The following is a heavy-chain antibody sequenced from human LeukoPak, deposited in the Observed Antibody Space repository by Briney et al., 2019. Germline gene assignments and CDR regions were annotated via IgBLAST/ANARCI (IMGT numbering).Heavy chain of an antibody. CDR1: GGSFSGYY. CDR2: INHSGST. V-gene: IGHV4-34*01. J-gene: IGHJ4*02. D-gene: IGHD3-22*01. Sequence: SETLSLTCAVYGGSFSGYYWSWIRQPPGKGLEWIGEINHSGSTNYNPSLKSRVTISVDTSKNQFSLKLSSVTAADTAVYYCASRMIVVVSYYFDYWGQGTLVTASS. CDR3: ASRMIVVVSYYFDY.